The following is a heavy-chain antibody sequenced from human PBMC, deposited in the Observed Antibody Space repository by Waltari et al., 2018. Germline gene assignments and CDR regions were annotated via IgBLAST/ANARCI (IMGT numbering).Heavy chain of an antibody. CDR2: INHSGST. V-gene: IGHV4-38-2*01. CDR3: ARLRPSGGATNY. D-gene: IGHD1-26*01. Sequence: QVQLQESGPGLVKPSETLSLTCAVSGYSISSGYYWGWIRQPPGKGLEWIGSINHSGSTYYNPSLKSRVTISVDTSKNQFSLKLSSVTAADTAVYYCARLRPSGGATNYWGQGTLVTVSS. J-gene: IGHJ4*02. CDR1: GYSISSGYY.